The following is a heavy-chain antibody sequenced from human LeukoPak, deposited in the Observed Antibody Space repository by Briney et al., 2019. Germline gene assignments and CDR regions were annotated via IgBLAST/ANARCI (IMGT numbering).Heavy chain of an antibody. CDR1: GFTFSSYA. J-gene: IGHJ4*02. V-gene: IGHV3-30-3*01. Sequence: GGSLRLSCAASGFTFSSYAMHWVRQAPGKGLEWVAVISYDGSNKYYADSVKGRFTISRDNAKNSLYLQMNSLRAEDTAVYYCARGANYYDVVYWGQGTLVTVSS. D-gene: IGHD3-22*01. CDR2: ISYDGSNK. CDR3: ARGANYYDVVY.